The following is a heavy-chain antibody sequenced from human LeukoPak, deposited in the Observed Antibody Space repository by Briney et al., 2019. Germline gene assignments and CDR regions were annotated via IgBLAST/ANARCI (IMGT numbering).Heavy chain of an antibody. V-gene: IGHV1-46*01. D-gene: IGHD3-16*01. Sequence: ASVKVSCKASGYTFTSYYMHWVRQAPGQGLEWMGIINPSGGSTSYAQKFQGRVTMTKDTSTSTVYMELSSLRSEDTAVYYCARDRPNGPGGYWGQGTLVTVSS. CDR1: GYTFTSYY. J-gene: IGHJ4*02. CDR3: ARDRPNGPGGY. CDR2: INPSGGST.